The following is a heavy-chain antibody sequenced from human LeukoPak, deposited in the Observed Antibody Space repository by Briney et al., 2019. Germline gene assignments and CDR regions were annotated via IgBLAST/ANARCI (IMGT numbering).Heavy chain of an antibody. CDR1: GGSISSSSYY. Sequence: ASETLSLTCTVSGGSISSSSYYWGWIRQPPGKGLEWIGSIYYSGSTYYNPSLKSRVTISVDTSKNQFSLKLSSVTAADTAVYYCAREGYCSGGSCLGYWGQGTLGTVSS. D-gene: IGHD2-15*01. J-gene: IGHJ4*02. CDR3: AREGYCSGGSCLGY. V-gene: IGHV4-39*07. CDR2: IYYSGST.